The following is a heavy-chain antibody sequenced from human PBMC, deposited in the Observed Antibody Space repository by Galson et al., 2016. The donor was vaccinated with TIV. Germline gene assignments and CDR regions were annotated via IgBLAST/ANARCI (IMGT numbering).Heavy chain of an antibody. CDR3: ARAPYGENWFFDL. J-gene: IGHJ2*01. Sequence: SETLSLTCTVSDYSISSGYYWSWIRQPPGKGLEWIGSIYHTGSTYYNPSLKSRVTISVDTSKNQLSLKLNSVTAADTALYYCARAPYGENWFFDLWGRGTLVTVSS. D-gene: IGHD4-17*01. V-gene: IGHV4-38-2*02. CDR2: IYHTGST. CDR1: DYSISSGYY.